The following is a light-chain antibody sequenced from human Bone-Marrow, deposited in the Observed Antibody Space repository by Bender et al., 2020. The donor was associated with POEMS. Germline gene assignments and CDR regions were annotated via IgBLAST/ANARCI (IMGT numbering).Light chain of an antibody. V-gene: IGLV2-14*03. J-gene: IGLJ2*01. CDR1: SSDVDDSSF. CDR2: DGA. CDR3: ASYKSGSKFDDVL. Sequence: QSALTQPASVSGSPGQSITIPCIGNSSDVDDSSFVSWYQQHPGKVPRLVIYDGAHRPSGVSHRFSGSKSGNTAALTISGLQSEDEADYYCASYKSGSKFDDVLFGGGTKLTVL.